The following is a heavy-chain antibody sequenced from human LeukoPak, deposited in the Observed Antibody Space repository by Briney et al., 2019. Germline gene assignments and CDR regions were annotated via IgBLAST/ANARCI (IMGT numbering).Heavy chain of an antibody. Sequence: PGGSLRLSCAASGFTFSSYWMHWVRQAPGKGLVWVSRINRDGSSTSYADSVKGRFTISRDNAKNTLYLQMNSLRAEDTAVYYCAREYSSGWYFDYWGQGTLVTVSS. D-gene: IGHD6-19*01. CDR3: AREYSSGWYFDY. CDR1: GFTFSSYW. J-gene: IGHJ4*02. CDR2: INRDGSST. V-gene: IGHV3-74*01.